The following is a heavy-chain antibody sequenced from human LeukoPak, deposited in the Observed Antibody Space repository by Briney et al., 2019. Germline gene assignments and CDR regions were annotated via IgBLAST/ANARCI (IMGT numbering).Heavy chain of an antibody. CDR2: ISYDGSNK. Sequence: PGGSLRLSCAASGFTFSSYAMHWVRQAPGKGLEWVAVISYDGSNKYYADSVKGRFTISRDNSKNTLYLQMNSLRAEDTAVYYCARRMTTLIYYGMDVWGQGTTVTVSS. CDR3: ARRMTTLIYYGMDV. V-gene: IGHV3-30-3*01. D-gene: IGHD4-11*01. J-gene: IGHJ6*02. CDR1: GFTFSSYA.